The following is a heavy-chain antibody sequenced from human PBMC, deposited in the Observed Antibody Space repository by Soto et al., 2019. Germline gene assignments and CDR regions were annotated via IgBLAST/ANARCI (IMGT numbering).Heavy chain of an antibody. CDR2: ISSTTNYI. Sequence: EVQLVESGGXXVKPGGSLRLSCAASGFTFTXYSMNWVRQAPGKGXXWVSTISSTTNYIYYGDSMKGRFTISRDNAKNSLYLEMNSLRAEDTAVYYCARESEDLTSNFDYWGQGTLVTVSS. CDR1: GFTFTXYS. J-gene: IGHJ4*02. V-gene: IGHV3-21*06. CDR3: ARESEDLTSNFDY.